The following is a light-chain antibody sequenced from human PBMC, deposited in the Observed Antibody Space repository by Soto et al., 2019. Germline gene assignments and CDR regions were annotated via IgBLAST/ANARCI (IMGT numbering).Light chain of an antibody. CDR2: GNT. CDR3: QSFDTSLDTSVI. J-gene: IGLJ2*01. CDR1: NSNIGAGYD. V-gene: IGLV1-40*01. Sequence: QSVLTQPPSVSGAPGQRVTISCTGSNSNIGAGYDVHWYQQVPGRAPKRLIFGNTHRPSGVPERFSASKSGTSASLAITGLQVEDEADYYCQSFDTSLDTSVIFGGGTQLTVL.